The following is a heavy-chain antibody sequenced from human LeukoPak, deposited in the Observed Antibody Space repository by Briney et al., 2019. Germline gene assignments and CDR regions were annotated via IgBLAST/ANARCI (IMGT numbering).Heavy chain of an antibody. Sequence: GGSLRLSCAASKFTFSNYAMSWVRQAPRKGLEWVSAISDSGGSTYYADSVKGRFTISRDNSKNTLYLQMSSLRAEDTAVYYCARGRGYSGYGYYYMDVWGKGTTVTVSS. CDR1: KFTFSNYA. V-gene: IGHV3-23*01. CDR2: ISDSGGST. J-gene: IGHJ6*03. CDR3: ARGRGYSGYGYYYMDV. D-gene: IGHD5-12*01.